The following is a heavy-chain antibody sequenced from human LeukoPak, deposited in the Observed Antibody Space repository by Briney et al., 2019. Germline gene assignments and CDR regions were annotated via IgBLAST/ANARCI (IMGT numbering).Heavy chain of an antibody. CDR2: IYYSGST. CDR3: ARVPYYDSSAYFDY. CDR1: GGSISSYY. J-gene: IGHJ4*02. Sequence: SETLSLTCTVSGGSISSYYWSWIRQPPGKGLEWIGYIYYSGSTNYNPSLKSRVTISVDTSKNQFSLKLSPVTAADTAVYYCARVPYYDSSAYFDYWGQGTLVTVSS. V-gene: IGHV4-59*08. D-gene: IGHD3-22*01.